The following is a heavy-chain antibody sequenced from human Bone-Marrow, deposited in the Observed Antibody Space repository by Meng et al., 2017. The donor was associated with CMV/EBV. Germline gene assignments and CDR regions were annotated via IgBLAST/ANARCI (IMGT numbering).Heavy chain of an antibody. CDR3: ARGGTTIYYYYGMDV. J-gene: IGHJ6*02. Sequence: GESLKISCAASGFTFNSYQMNWVRQAPGKGLEWVSYISSDGATIYYADSVKGRFTISRDNAKNSLYLQMNSLRAEDTAVYYCARGGTTIYYYYGMDVWGQGTTVTVSS. CDR2: ISSDGATI. CDR1: GFTFNSYQ. D-gene: IGHD1-7*01. V-gene: IGHV3-48*03.